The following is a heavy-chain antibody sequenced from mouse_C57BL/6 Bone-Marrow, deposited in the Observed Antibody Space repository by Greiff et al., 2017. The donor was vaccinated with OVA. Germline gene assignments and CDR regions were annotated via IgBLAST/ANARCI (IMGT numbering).Heavy chain of an antibody. Sequence: QVHVKQPGAELVKPGASVKLSCKASGYTFTSYWMHWVKQRPGRGLEWIGRIDPNSGGTKYNEKFKSKATLTVDKPSSTAYMQLSSLTSEDSAVYYCARVLTTVVANWYFDVWGTGTTVTVSS. CDR1: GYTFTSYW. D-gene: IGHD1-1*01. J-gene: IGHJ1*03. CDR2: IDPNSGGT. CDR3: ARVLTTVVANWYFDV. V-gene: IGHV1-72*01.